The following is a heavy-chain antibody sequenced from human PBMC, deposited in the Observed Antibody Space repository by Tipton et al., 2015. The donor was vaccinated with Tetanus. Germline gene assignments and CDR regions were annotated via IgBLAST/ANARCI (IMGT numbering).Heavy chain of an antibody. D-gene: IGHD4-17*01. Sequence: TLSLTCTVSGGSISSYYWCWIRQPPGKGLERIGYIYYSGSTNYNPSLKSRVTISVDTSKNQFSLKLSPVTAADTAVYYCARGGRYDYGVQGWFDPWGQGTLVTVSS. J-gene: IGHJ5*02. CDR3: ARGGRYDYGVQGWFDP. CDR1: GGSISSYY. CDR2: IYYSGST. V-gene: IGHV4-59*01.